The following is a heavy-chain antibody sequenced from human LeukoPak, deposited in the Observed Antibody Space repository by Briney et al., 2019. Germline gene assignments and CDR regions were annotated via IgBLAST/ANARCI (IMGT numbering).Heavy chain of an antibody. CDR3: ARATSYTGHLGW. V-gene: IGHV4-59*08. Sequence: SETLSLTCTVSGGSITNYWSWIWQPPGRGLEWIGYIYYSGSTNYNPSLKSRVTISVDTSKNQFSLSLSSVTAADTAVYYCARATSYTGHLGWWGQGTLVTVSS. CDR1: GGSITNY. CDR2: IYYSGST. D-gene: IGHD6-19*01. J-gene: IGHJ4*02.